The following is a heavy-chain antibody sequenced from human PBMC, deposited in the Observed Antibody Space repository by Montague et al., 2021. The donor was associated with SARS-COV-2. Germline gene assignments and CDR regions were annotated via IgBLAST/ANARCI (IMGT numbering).Heavy chain of an antibody. J-gene: IGHJ6*02. CDR2: IYYSGST. CDR1: GGAISSSSYY. D-gene: IGHD3-22*01. V-gene: IGHV4-39*07. CDR3: ARDTRITMLVVVNRYGMDV. Sequence: SETLSLTCTVSGGAISSSSYYWGWIRQPPGKGLEWIGSIYYSGSTXYNPSLKSRVTISVDTSKNQFSLKLSSVTAADTAVYYCARDTRITMLVVVNRYGMDVWAQGPRSPSP.